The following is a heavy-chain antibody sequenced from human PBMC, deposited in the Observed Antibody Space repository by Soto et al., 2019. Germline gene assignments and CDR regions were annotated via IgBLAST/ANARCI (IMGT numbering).Heavy chain of an antibody. CDR2: TYYRSRWYN. D-gene: IGHD3-10*01. V-gene: IGHV6-1*01. Sequence: SQTLSLTCAISGDSVSSNSAAWSWIRQSPSRGLEWLGRTYYRSRWYNDYAESVKSRITINPDTSKNQFSLKLSSVTAADTAVYYCARRGSGSYSDYWGQGTLVTVSS. CDR1: GDSVSSNSAA. CDR3: ARRGSGSYSDY. J-gene: IGHJ4*02.